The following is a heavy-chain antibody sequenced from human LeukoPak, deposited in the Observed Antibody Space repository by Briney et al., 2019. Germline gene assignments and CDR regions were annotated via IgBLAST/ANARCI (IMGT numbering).Heavy chain of an antibody. D-gene: IGHD5-18*01. V-gene: IGHV3-48*03. CDR1: GFSFSNNE. Sequence: GGSLRLSCEASGFSFSNNEMNWARQAPGRGLEWVSYISRGGGTIYYADSVKGRFTLSRDNVQNSLYLQMNSLRAEDTAVYYCASSTGYSYGYFDYWGQGTLVTVSS. CDR3: ASSTGYSYGYFDY. J-gene: IGHJ4*02. CDR2: ISRGGGTI.